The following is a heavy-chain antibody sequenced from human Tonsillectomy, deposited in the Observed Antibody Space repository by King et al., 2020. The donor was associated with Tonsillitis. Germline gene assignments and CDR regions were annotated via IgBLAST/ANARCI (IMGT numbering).Heavy chain of an antibody. Sequence: QLVQSGGGLVKPGGSLRLSCAASGFTFSSYTMNWVRQAPGKGLEWVSSISSTTTYIYYADSVKGRFTISRDNAKNSLYLQMNSLRAEDTAVYYCARPGRGGLLSHSYGMDVWGQGTAVTVSS. J-gene: IGHJ6*02. CDR1: GFTFSSYT. D-gene: IGHD2-21*01. CDR2: ISSTTTYI. CDR3: ARPGRGGLLSHSYGMDV. V-gene: IGHV3-21*01.